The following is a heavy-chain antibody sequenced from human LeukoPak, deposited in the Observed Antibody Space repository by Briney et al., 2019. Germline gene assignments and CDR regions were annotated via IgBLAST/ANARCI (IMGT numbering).Heavy chain of an antibody. CDR1: GFTFNSYA. CDR3: ANPPPYSSSPLFNS. Sequence: GGSLRLSCAASGFTFNSYAMSWVRQAPGKGLEWVSAISGSGGSTYYADSVKGRFTISRDNSKNTLYLQMNSLRAEDTALFYCANPPPYSSSPLFNSGGQGTLVPVSS. D-gene: IGHD6-6*01. J-gene: IGHJ4*02. CDR2: ISGSGGST. V-gene: IGHV3-23*01.